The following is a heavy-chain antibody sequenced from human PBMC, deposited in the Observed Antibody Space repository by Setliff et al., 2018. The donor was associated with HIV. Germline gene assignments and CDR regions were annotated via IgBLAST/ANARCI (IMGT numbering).Heavy chain of an antibody. CDR2: IYYSGST. V-gene: IGHV4-39*01. CDR3: ASNAYSYGSLDY. D-gene: IGHD5-18*01. CDR1: GGSISSSSYY. Sequence: SETLSLTCTVSGGSISSSSYYWGWIRQPPGKGLEWIGSIYYSGSTYYNPSLKSRVTISVDTSKNQFSLKLSSVTAADTAVYYCASNAYSYGSLDYWGQGTLVTVSS. J-gene: IGHJ4*02.